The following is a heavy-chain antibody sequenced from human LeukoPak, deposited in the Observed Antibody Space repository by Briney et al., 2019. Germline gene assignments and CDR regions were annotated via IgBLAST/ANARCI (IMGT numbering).Heavy chain of an antibody. CDR3: ARGLSYYESRLWE. J-gene: IGHJ4*02. D-gene: IGHD3-22*01. CDR1: GFTFSSYS. Sequence: GSLRLSCAASGFTFSSYSMNWVRQAPGKGLEWVSSISSSSSYIYYADSVKGRFIISRDNAKNSLYLQMNSLRAEDTAVYYCARGLSYYESRLWEWGQGTLVTVSS. V-gene: IGHV3-21*01. CDR2: ISSSSSYI.